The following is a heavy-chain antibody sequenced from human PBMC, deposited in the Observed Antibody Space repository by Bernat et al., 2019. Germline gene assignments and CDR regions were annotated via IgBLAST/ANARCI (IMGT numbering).Heavy chain of an antibody. CDR2: ISYDGSNK. CDR1: GFTFSSYA. V-gene: IGHV3-30-3*01. CDR3: ARDRMITFGGVIGKDDAFDI. Sequence: QVQLVESGGGVVQPGRSLRLSCAASGFTFSSYAMHWVRQAPGKGLEWVAVISYDGSNKYYADSVKGRFTISRDNSKNTLYLQMNSLRAEDTAVYYCARDRMITFGGVIGKDDAFDIWGQGTMVTVSS. J-gene: IGHJ3*02. D-gene: IGHD3-16*02.